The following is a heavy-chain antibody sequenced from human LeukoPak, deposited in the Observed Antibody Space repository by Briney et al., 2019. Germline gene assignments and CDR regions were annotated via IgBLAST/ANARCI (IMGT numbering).Heavy chain of an antibody. V-gene: IGHV3-49*03. CDR2: IRSKTYGGTA. D-gene: IGHD5-12*01. CDR3: TKDYGYNGYVGAFDI. J-gene: IGHJ3*02. Sequence: GGSLRLSCTGSGFTFGDYAMSWFRQAPGKGPELVGFIRSKTYGGTAGYAASVRGRFTVLRGDSKSIAYLQMNSLKTEDTAVYYCTKDYGYNGYVGAFDIWGQGTMVTVSS. CDR1: GFTFGDYA.